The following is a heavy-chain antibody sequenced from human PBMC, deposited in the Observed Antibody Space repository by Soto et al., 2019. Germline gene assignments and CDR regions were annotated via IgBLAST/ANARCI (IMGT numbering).Heavy chain of an antibody. CDR1: GYSFTSYW. Sequence: GESLKISCKGSGYSFTSYWIGWVRQMPGKGLEWMGIIYPGDSDTRYSPSFQGQVTISADKSISTAYLQWSSLKASDTAMYYCARVHDFCSGYHLRYYYYGMDVWGQGTTVTVSS. CDR3: ARVHDFCSGYHLRYYYYGMDV. V-gene: IGHV5-51*01. D-gene: IGHD3-3*01. J-gene: IGHJ6*02. CDR2: IYPGDSDT.